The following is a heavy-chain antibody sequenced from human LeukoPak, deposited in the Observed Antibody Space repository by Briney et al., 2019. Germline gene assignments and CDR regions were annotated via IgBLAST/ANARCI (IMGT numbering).Heavy chain of an antibody. CDR3: ARDPYDSSGYYFERNGMDV. J-gene: IGHJ6*02. CDR2: INPGGGST. D-gene: IGHD3-22*01. CDR1: GYTFTSYY. Sequence: ASVKVSCKASGYTFTSYYMHWVRQAPGQGLEWMGIINPGGGSTNYAQKFQGRVTMTRDTSTSTVYMELSSLRSEDTAVYYCARDPYDSSGYYFERNGMDVWGQGTTVTVSS. V-gene: IGHV1-46*01.